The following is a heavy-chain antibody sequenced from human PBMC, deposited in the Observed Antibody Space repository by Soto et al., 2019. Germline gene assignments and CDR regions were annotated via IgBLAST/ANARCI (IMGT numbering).Heavy chain of an antibody. Sequence: EVQLVESGGGLVQPGGSLRLSCAASGFTFSSYWMHWVRQVPGKGLVWVSRINRDGTMTSYADFVKGRFTISRDNAKQTLVLQLTGLTVDDTAGYYCVFESYCGVYGYPSWGQGNPVTVSS. CDR3: VFESYCGVYGYPS. D-gene: IGHD2-21*02. CDR1: GFTFSSYW. J-gene: IGHJ5*02. CDR2: INRDGTMT. V-gene: IGHV3-74*01.